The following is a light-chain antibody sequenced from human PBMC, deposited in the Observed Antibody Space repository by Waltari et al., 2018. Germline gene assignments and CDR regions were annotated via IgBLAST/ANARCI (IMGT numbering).Light chain of an antibody. J-gene: IGKJ1*01. V-gene: IGKV1-6*02. CDR3: LQSYSYPRT. CDR1: QHIGSD. CDR2: APS. Sequence: AIQMTQSPSSLSASVGDTGTITCRASQHIGSDLGWYQQKPGKAPKLLISAPSNLQSGVPSRFRGSGSHTDFTLAITSLQPEDFATYYCLQSYSYPRTFGQGTKVEIK.